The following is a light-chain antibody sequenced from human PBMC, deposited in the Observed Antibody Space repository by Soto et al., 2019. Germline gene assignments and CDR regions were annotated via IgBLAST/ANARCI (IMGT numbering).Light chain of an antibody. J-gene: IGKJ2*01. CDR1: QGVSAY. CDR3: QQSYRTPHT. CDR2: SAS. Sequence: DIHMTQSPSSLSASVGDIVTITCRASQGVSAYLLWYQQRQGRAPRLLIYSASSLLSGVPSRFSGSGSGTYFTLTSSRLQPEDFATYYCQQSYRTPHTFGQGTKLETK. V-gene: IGKV1-39*01.